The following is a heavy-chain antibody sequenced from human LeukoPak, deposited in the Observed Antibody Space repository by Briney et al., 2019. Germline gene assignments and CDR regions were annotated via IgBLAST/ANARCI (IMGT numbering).Heavy chain of an antibody. Sequence: SETLSLTCAVYGGSFSGYHWSWIRQPPGKGLEWIGEINHTGRTYYNPSLKSRVAISVDTSKNQFSLRMTSVTAADTAVYYCARDPVGARTVADGFDIWGQGTMVTVSS. V-gene: IGHV4-34*01. J-gene: IGHJ3*02. CDR2: INHTGRT. CDR1: GGSFSGYH. D-gene: IGHD1-26*01. CDR3: ARDPVGARTVADGFDI.